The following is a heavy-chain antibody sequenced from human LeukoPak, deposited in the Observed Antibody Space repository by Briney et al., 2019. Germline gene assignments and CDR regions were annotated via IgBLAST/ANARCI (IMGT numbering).Heavy chain of an antibody. D-gene: IGHD1-26*01. CDR3: TTDGVGVEGATYDN. V-gene: IGHV3-15*01. CDR2: IKAKAHGGTI. CDR1: GFTFINAW. J-gene: IGHJ4*02. Sequence: PGGSLRLSCAASGFTFINAWMAWVRQSPGKGLEWVCRIKAKAHGGTIEYAAPVKGRFTISRDDSKNTLYLQMNSLKTEDTAVYYCTTDGVGVEGATYDNWGQGTLVSVSS.